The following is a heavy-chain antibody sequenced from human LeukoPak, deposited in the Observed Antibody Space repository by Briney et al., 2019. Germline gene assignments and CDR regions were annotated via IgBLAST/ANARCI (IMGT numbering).Heavy chain of an antibody. CDR1: GFTFSSYS. Sequence: GGSLRLSCAASGFTFSSYSMNWVRRAPGKGLEGVSSISSSSSYIYYADSVKGRFTISKTNSKNSLYLQMNSLRTEATAVYYCTRPFDYWGQGTLVTVSS. V-gene: IGHV3-21*01. CDR3: TRPFDY. J-gene: IGHJ4*02. CDR2: ISSSSSYI.